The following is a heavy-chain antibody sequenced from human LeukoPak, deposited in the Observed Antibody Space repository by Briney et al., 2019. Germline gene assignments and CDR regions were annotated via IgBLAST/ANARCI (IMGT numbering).Heavy chain of an antibody. CDR2: IYYSGST. Sequence: PSETLSLTCTVSGGSVSSGSYSWSSVRQPPGEGLEWLGYIYYSGSTDYNPSLKSRLTISVDTPKNQFSLKLSSVTAADTAVYYCARGSGYITDYYYYGMDVWGQGTTITVTS. CDR3: ARGSGYITDYYYYGMDV. D-gene: IGHD3-3*01. V-gene: IGHV4-61*01. CDR1: GGSVSSGSYS. J-gene: IGHJ6*02.